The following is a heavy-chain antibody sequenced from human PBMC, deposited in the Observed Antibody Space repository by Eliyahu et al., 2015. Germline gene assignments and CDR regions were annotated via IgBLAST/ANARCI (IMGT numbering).Heavy chain of an antibody. CDR1: GASISGSTYY. Sequence: QLQLQESGPGLVKPSETLSLNCSVSGASISGSTYYWGWIRQHPGQRLEWIGSFHSSGLPFYNPSLKSRVTMSVDMSRNHLSLNLRSVTAADTAVYYCATMDILTGRSGFDPWGQGTLVTVSS. J-gene: IGHJ5*02. CDR2: FHSSGLP. V-gene: IGHV4-39*02. CDR3: ATMDILTGRSGFDP. D-gene: IGHD3-9*01.